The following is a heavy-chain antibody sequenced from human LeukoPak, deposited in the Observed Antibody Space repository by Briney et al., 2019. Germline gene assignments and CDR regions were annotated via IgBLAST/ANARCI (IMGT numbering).Heavy chain of an antibody. Sequence: GGSLTLSCAASGFTLSSYAMSWVRQAPGKGLEWVSAISGSGGSTYYADSVKGRFTISRDNSKNTLYLQMNSLRAEDTAVYYCAKGSYQLLYYYMDVWGKGTTVTVSS. V-gene: IGHV3-23*01. CDR3: AKGSYQLLYYYMDV. CDR2: ISGSGGST. D-gene: IGHD2-2*01. CDR1: GFTLSSYA. J-gene: IGHJ6*03.